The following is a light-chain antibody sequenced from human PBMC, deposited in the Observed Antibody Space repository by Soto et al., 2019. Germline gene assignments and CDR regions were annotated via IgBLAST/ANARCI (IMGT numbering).Light chain of an antibody. CDR2: GSS. CDR1: ENVSNNY. CDR3: QQYGSSPPYT. V-gene: IGKV3-20*01. Sequence: EVVLTQSPGTLSLSPGERATLSCRASENVSNNYLAWYQQKPGQAPRLLIFGSSDRAADIPDRFSGSGSGTDFTLTISRLEPEDFAVYYCQQYGSSPPYTFGQGTKLEIK. J-gene: IGKJ2*01.